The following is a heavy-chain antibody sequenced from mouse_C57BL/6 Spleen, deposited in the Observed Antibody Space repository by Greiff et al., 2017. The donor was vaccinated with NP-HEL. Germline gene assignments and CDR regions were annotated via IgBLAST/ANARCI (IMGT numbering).Heavy chain of an antibody. J-gene: IGHJ4*01. Sequence: EVQLQQSGPELVKPGASVKIPCKASGYTFTDYNMDWVKQSHGKSLEWIGDINPNNGGTIYNQKFKGKATLTVDKSSSTAYMELRSLTSEDTAVYYCALGVITTVVATPYAMDYWGQGTSVTVSS. CDR1: GYTFTDYN. V-gene: IGHV1-18*01. CDR3: ALGVITTVVATPYAMDY. D-gene: IGHD1-1*01. CDR2: INPNNGGT.